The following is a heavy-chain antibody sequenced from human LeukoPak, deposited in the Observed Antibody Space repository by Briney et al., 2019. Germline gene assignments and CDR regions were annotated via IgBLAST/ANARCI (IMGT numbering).Heavy chain of an antibody. CDR2: IFPSGGEI. CDR3: AKEESGIVVVIRLDY. V-gene: IGHV3-23*01. J-gene: IGHJ4*02. Sequence: PGGSLRLSCAASGFTFSTFAMIWVRQPPGKGLEWVSSIFPSGGEIHYADSVRGRFTISRDNSKSTLSLQMNSLRAEDTAVYYCAKEESGIVVVIRLDYWDQGTLVTVSS. CDR1: GFTFSTFA. D-gene: IGHD3-22*01.